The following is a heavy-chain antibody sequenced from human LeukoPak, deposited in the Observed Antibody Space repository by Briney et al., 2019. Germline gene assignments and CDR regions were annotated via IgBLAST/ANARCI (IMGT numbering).Heavy chain of an antibody. V-gene: IGHV3-7*01. CDR2: IKQDGSEK. CDR3: AGEYYYGSGSDQNDAFDI. Sequence: GGSLRLSCAASGFTFSSYWMSWVRQAPGKGLEWVANIKQDGSEKYYVDSVKGRFTISRDNAKNSLYLQMNSLRAEDTAVYYCAGEYYYGSGSDQNDAFDIWGQGTMVTVSS. D-gene: IGHD3-10*01. CDR1: GFTFSSYW. J-gene: IGHJ3*02.